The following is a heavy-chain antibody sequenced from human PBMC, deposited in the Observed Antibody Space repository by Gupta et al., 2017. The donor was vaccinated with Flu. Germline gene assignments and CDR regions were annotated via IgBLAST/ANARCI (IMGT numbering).Heavy chain of an antibody. CDR3: ARESVVVTAILRSGGFDY. Sequence: QVQLVESGGGVVQPGRSLRLSCAASGFTFSSYGMHWVRQAPGKGLEWVAVIWYDGSNKYYADSVKGRVTISRDNSKNTLYLQMNSLRAEDTAVYYCARESVVVTAILRSGGFDYWGQGTLVTVSS. CDR2: IWYDGSNK. D-gene: IGHD2-21*02. CDR1: GFTFSSYG. J-gene: IGHJ4*02. V-gene: IGHV3-33*01.